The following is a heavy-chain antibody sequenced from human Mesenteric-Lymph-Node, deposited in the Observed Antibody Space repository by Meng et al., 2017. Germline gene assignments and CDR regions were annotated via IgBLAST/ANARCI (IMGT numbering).Heavy chain of an antibody. CDR2: INPNSGGT. V-gene: IGHV1-2*06. CDR1: GYTFTGYY. CDR3: ARGDPDYGDFRFDY. J-gene: IGHJ4*02. D-gene: IGHD4-17*01. Sequence: ASVKVSCKASGYTFTGYYMHWVRQAPGQGLEWMGRINPNSGGTNYAPKFQGSVTMTRDTSTSTAYMELRSLRSDDTAVYYCARGDPDYGDFRFDYWGQGTLVTVSS.